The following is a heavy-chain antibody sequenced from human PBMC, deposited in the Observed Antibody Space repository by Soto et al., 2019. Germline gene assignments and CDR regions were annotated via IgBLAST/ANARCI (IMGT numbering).Heavy chain of an antibody. J-gene: IGHJ4*02. Sequence: RSLRLWSAASGFNFAAYAMSWVRLTPGKGLEWVGFIRRIAYGGTTDYAASVKGRFTISRDDSRKIVYLQMSRLKLEDTAVYYRRSSLSREIDSWAQGTLVTV. CDR2: IRRIAYGGTT. CDR1: GFNFAAYA. CDR3: RSSLSREIDS. V-gene: IGHV3-49*04. D-gene: IGHD3-10*01.